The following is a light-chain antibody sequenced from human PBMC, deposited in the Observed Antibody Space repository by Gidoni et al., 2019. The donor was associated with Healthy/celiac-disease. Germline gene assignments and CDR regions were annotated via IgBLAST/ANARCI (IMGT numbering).Light chain of an antibody. CDR1: QDISNY. J-gene: IGKJ1*01. Sequence: IQMTKSPSSLSASVGDRVTITCQASQDISNYLNWYQQKPGKAPKLLIYDASNLETGVPSRFSGSGSGTDFTFTISSVQPEDIAKYYCQQYDNLLWTFGQGTKVEIK. CDR3: QQYDNLLWT. V-gene: IGKV1-33*01. CDR2: DAS.